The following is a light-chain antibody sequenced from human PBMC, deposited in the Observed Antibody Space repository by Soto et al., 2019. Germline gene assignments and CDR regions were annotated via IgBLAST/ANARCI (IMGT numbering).Light chain of an antibody. Sequence: DIQMTQSPSSLSASVGDRVTITCRASQGIRNDLSWYQQKPGKAPKRLIYTASSLQSGIPSRFSGSGSGTEFTLRISSLQPEDYATYYCLQHNSYPPTFGGGTKVEIK. CDR2: TAS. CDR1: QGIRND. V-gene: IGKV1-17*01. J-gene: IGKJ4*01. CDR3: LQHNSYPPT.